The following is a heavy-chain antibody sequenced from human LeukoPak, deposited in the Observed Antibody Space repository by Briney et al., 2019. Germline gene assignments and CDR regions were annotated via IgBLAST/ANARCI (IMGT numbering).Heavy chain of an antibody. CDR1: GFTFISYS. V-gene: IGHV3-21*04. Sequence: GGSLRLSCAASGFTFISYSMNWVRQAPGKGLEWVSSISNSSPNIYYADSVKGRFTISRDSAKDSLFLQMNSLRVEDTALYYCAKDYSGLALFDYWGQGTLVTVSS. D-gene: IGHD2-21*01. J-gene: IGHJ4*02. CDR3: AKDYSGLALFDY. CDR2: ISNSSPNI.